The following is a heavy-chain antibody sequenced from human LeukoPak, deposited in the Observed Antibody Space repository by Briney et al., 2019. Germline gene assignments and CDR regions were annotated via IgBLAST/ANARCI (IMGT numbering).Heavy chain of an antibody. D-gene: IGHD1-26*01. V-gene: IGHV4-39*07. CDR1: GGSISSSSYY. CDR3: ASGMGITRGSYFDHWFDP. J-gene: IGHJ5*02. Sequence: SETLSLTCTVSGGSISSSSYYWGWIRQPPGKGLEWIGSIYYSGSTYYNPSLKSRVTISVDTSKNQFSLKLSSVTAADTAVYYCASGMGITRGSYFDHWFDPWGQGTLVTVSS. CDR2: IYYSGST.